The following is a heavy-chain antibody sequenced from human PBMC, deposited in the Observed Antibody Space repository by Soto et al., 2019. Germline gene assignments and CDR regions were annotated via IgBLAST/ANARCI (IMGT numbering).Heavy chain of an antibody. V-gene: IGHV4-39*06. J-gene: IGHJ4*02. CDR2: FYYRGGT. CDR1: GGSISSSGYY. Sequence: PSETLSLTCTVSGGSISSSGYYWGWIRQPPGKGLEWIGSFYYRGGTYYNPSLKSRVTISVDTSKNQFTLKLSSVTAADTAVYYCARGVIHWGQGTLVTVSS. D-gene: IGHD2-21*01. CDR3: ARGVIH.